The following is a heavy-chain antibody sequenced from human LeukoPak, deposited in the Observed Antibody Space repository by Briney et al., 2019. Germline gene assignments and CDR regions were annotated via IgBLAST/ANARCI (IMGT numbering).Heavy chain of an antibody. CDR1: GGSFSGYY. Sequence: PSETLSLTCAVYGGSFSGYYWSWIRQPPGKGLEWIGSIYYSGSTYYNPSLKSRVTISVDTSKNQFSLKLSSVTAADTAVYYCARDLGGAFDYWGQGTLVTVSS. D-gene: IGHD3-16*01. V-gene: IGHV4-34*01. CDR2: IYYSGST. J-gene: IGHJ4*02. CDR3: ARDLGGAFDY.